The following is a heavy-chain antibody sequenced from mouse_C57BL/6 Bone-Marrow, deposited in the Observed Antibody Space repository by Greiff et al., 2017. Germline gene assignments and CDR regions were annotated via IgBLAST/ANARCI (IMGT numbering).Heavy chain of an antibody. D-gene: IGHD2-1*01. J-gene: IGHJ4*01. CDR1: GYAFTNYL. Sequence: QVQLQQSGAELVRPGTSVKVSCKASGYAFTNYLIEWVKQRPGQGLEWIGVINPGSGGTNYNEKFKGKATLTADKSSSTAYMQLSSLTSEDSAVYVCARSLYYYYAMDYWGQGTSVTVSS. CDR3: ARSLYYYYAMDY. V-gene: IGHV1-54*01. CDR2: INPGSGGT.